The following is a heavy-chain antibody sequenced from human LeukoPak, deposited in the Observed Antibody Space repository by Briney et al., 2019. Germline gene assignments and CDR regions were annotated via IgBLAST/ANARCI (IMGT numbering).Heavy chain of an antibody. J-gene: IGHJ5*02. Sequence: PSQTLSLTCTVSGGSISSGSYYWSWIRQPAGKGLEWIGRIYTSGSTNYNPSLKSRVTISVDTSKNQFSLKLSSVTAADTAVYYCAREAITMVRGVIIDHWFDPWGQGTLVTVSS. D-gene: IGHD3-10*01. CDR1: GGSISSGSYY. V-gene: IGHV4-61*02. CDR3: AREAITMVRGVIIDHWFDP. CDR2: IYTSGST.